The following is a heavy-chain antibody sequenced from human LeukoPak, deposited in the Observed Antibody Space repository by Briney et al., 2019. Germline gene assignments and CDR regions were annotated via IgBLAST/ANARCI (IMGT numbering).Heavy chain of an antibody. D-gene: IGHD3-3*01. Sequence: KTGGSLRLSCAASGFTFSSYSMNWVRQAPGKGLEWVSSISSSSSYIYYADSVKGRFTISRDNAKNSLYLQMNGLRAEGTAVYYCARDPGRFLEWFDYWGQGTLVTVSS. J-gene: IGHJ4*02. V-gene: IGHV3-21*01. CDR2: ISSSSSYI. CDR1: GFTFSSYS. CDR3: ARDPGRFLEWFDY.